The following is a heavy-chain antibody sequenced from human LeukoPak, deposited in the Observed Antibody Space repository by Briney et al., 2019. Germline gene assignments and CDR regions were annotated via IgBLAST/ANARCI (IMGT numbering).Heavy chain of an antibody. Sequence: SETLSLTCTFCGGSISGHYWTWVRQPRGEGLEWIGRIHYSGKADYNPSLRSRITISVDTSKNQMSLKVTSVTAADTAVYYCAGFGVDYDMDVWGQGTMVTVSS. V-gene: IGHV4-59*11. J-gene: IGHJ6*02. CDR3: AGFGVDYDMDV. D-gene: IGHD3-16*01. CDR1: GGSISGHY. CDR2: IHYSGKA.